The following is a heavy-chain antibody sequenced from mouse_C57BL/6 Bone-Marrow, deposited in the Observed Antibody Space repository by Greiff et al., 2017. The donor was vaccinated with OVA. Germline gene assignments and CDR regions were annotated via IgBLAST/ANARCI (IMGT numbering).Heavy chain of an antibody. D-gene: IGHD1-1*01. CDR3: ARWDYGSSYDV. V-gene: IGHV1-50*01. CDR1: GYTFTSYW. CDR2: IDPSDSYT. J-gene: IGHJ1*03. Sequence: QVQLQQPGAELVKPGASVKLSCKASGYTFTSYWMQWVKQRPGQGLEWIGEIDPSDSYTNYNPKFKGKATLAVDTSSSTAYMQLSSLTSEYSAVYDCARWDYGSSYDVWGTGTTVTVSS.